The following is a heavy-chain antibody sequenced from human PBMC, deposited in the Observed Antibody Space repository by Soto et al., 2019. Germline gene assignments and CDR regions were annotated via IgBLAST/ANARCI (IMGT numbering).Heavy chain of an antibody. V-gene: IGHV4-59*02. Sequence: PSETLSLTCTVSGASVSSGYWSWIRQPPGKGLEWIGFMYFGGSFNYNPSLTSRVTISVETSKNQFSMKVTSVTAADTAVYYCATSNWFDPWGQGTLVTVS. CDR3: ATSNWFDP. J-gene: IGHJ5*02. CDR2: MYFGGSF. CDR1: GASVSSGY.